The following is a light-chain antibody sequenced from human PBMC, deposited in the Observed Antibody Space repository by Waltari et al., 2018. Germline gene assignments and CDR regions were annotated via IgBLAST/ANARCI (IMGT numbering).Light chain of an antibody. V-gene: IGLV2-14*01. J-gene: IGLJ3*02. Sequence: QSALTQPASVSGSPGQSITISCTATTSDLGGYNYVSWYQQHPGKAPKLLIYYVNSRPSGVSNRFSGSKSGNTASLIISGLQAEDEADYYCFSFTSSSTWVFGGGTKLTVL. CDR3: FSFTSSSTWV. CDR1: TSDLGGYNY. CDR2: YVN.